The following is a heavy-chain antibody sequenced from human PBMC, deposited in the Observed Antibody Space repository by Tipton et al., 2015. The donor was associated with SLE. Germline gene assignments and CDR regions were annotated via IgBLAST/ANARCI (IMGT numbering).Heavy chain of an antibody. D-gene: IGHD6-19*01. CDR2: LDGAAKTV. V-gene: IGHV3-20*04. CDR1: GFMFDKYG. CDR3: ARGGKWSNGYYFDY. Sequence: GSLRLSCPASGFMFDKYGMSWVRQVPGKGLECVATLDGAAKTVVYAESVRGRFIISRDNAERSLFLQMNNLGAEDSAVYYCARGGKWSNGYYFDYWGQGALVTVSS. J-gene: IGHJ4*02.